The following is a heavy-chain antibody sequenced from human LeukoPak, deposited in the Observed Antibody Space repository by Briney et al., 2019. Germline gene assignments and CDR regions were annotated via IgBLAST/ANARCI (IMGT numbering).Heavy chain of an antibody. CDR3: ARGSAAAGTGDDY. CDR2: ISSSSSYI. J-gene: IGHJ4*02. D-gene: IGHD6-13*01. CDR1: GFTFSSYS. Sequence: PGGSLRLSCAASGFTFSSYSVNWVRQAPGKGLEWVSSISSSSSYIYYADSVKGRFTISRDNAKNSLYLQMNSLRAEDTAVYYCARGSAAAGTGDDYWGQGTLVTVSS. V-gene: IGHV3-21*01.